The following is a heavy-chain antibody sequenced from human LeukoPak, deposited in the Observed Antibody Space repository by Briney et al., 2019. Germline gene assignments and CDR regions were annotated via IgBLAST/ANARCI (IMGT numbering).Heavy chain of an antibody. D-gene: IGHD6-13*01. Sequence: PGGSLRLSCAASGFTIGGFAMTWIRQAPGKGLEWLSYISGSGSYTNYADSVKGRFTTSRDNAKNSLYLQMNSLRAEDTAVYYCARVGSIAAAGTPDYWGQGTLVTVSS. CDR3: ARVGSIAAAGTPDY. J-gene: IGHJ4*02. CDR2: ISGSGSYT. CDR1: GFTIGGFA. V-gene: IGHV3-11*06.